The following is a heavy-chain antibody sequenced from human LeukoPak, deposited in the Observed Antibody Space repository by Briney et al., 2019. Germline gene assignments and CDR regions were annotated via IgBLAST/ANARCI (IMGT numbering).Heavy chain of an antibody. CDR2: ISGSGGST. CDR3: ARDRLPITGYYYYYMDV. D-gene: IGHD3-3*01. CDR1: GFTFSSYA. J-gene: IGHJ6*03. V-gene: IGHV3-23*01. Sequence: GGSLRLSCATSGFTFSSYAMSWVRQAPGKGLEWVSAISGSGGSTYYADSVKGRFTISRDNSKNTLYLQMNSLRAEDTAVYYCARDRLPITGYYYYYMDVWGKGTTVTVSS.